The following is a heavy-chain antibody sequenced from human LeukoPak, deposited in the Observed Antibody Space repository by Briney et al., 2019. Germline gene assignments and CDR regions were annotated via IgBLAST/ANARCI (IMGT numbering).Heavy chain of an antibody. CDR1: GGSISSSSYH. V-gene: IGHV4-39*01. CDR2: IYYSGST. J-gene: IGHJ4*02. Sequence: SETLSLTCTGSGGSISSSSYHWGGLRQPPGKGLERIGSIYYSGSTYYNPSHKRRVTISVHTSKNQFSLKLRPVHAADAAVSYRGPIPRQYGGRGYSYGSPPGYWGKGTLVTVSS. CDR3: GPIPRQYGGRGYSYGSPPGY. D-gene: IGHD5-18*01.